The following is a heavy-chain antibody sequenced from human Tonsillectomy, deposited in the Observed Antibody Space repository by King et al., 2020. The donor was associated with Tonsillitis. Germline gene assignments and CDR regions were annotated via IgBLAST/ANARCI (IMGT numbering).Heavy chain of an antibody. CDR2: INHSGST. D-gene: IGHD3-9*01. V-gene: IGHV4-34*01. Sequence: VQLQQWGAGLLKPSETLSLTCAVYGGSFSGYYWSWIRQPPGKGLEWIGEINHSGSTNYNPSLKSRVTISLDTSKNQFSLKLSSVTAADTAVYYCARGGRYDSLTGYYTGLRIIDPWGQGTLVTVSS. CDR1: GGSFSGYY. CDR3: ARGGRYDSLTGYYTGLRIIDP. J-gene: IGHJ5*02.